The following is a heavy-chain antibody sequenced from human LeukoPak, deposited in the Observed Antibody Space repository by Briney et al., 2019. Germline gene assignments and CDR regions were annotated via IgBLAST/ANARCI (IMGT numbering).Heavy chain of an antibody. D-gene: IGHD3-10*01. CDR3: ARQYGSYNPFDY. J-gene: IGHJ4*02. V-gene: IGHV4-59*08. Sequence: SETLSLTCTVSGGSINTYYWSWIRQTPGKGLEWIGYIYSSGGTKYNPSLKSRVSISVDTSKNQFSLKLSSVTAADTALYYCARQYGSYNPFDYWGQGTLVTVSS. CDR1: GGSINTYY. CDR2: IYSSGGT.